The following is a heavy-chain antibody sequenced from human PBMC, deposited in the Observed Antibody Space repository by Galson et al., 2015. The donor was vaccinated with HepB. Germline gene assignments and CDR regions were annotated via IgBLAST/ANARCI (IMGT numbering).Heavy chain of an antibody. V-gene: IGHV5-51*01. CDR2: IYPGDSET. D-gene: IGHD6-25*01. J-gene: IGHJ3*02. CDR3: ARPLGIAAAGKNSFDI. Sequence: QSGAEVKKPGESLKISCKASGYSFSSYWIGWVCQMPGKGLEWMGVIYPGDSETTYSPSFEGQVTISADRSLSTAFLHWSSLKASDSALYYCARPLGIAAAGKNSFDIWGHGTLVTVSS. CDR1: GYSFSSYW.